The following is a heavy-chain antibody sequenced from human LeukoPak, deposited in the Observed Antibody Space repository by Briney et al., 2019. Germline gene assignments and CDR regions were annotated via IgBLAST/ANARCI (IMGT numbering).Heavy chain of an antibody. Sequence: PGGSLRLSCAASGFTFSSYSMNWVRQAPGKGLEWVSYISSSSSTIYYADSVKGRFTISRDNAKNSLYLQMNSLRAEDTAVYYCARDSTKWELFPYYFDYWGQGTLVTVSS. CDR1: GFTFSSYS. D-gene: IGHD1-26*01. J-gene: IGHJ4*02. V-gene: IGHV3-48*01. CDR3: ARDSTKWELFPYYFDY. CDR2: ISSSSSTI.